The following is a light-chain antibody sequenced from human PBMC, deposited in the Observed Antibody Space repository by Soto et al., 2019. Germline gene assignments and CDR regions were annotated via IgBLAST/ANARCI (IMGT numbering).Light chain of an antibody. Sequence: QSALTQPASVSGSPGQSITISCTGSGSDIGAYNYVSWYQQHPGKAPKLLIHGVTRRPSGVSSRFSASKSAYTASLTISGLQAEDEANYYCSSFTTSYFYAFGPGTKLTVL. CDR2: GVT. CDR3: SSFTTSYFYA. J-gene: IGLJ1*01. CDR1: GSDIGAYNY. V-gene: IGLV2-14*01.